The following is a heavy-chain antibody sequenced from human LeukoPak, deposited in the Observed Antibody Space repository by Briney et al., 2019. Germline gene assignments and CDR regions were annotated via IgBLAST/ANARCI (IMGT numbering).Heavy chain of an antibody. CDR1: GGTFSSYA. J-gene: IGHJ4*02. V-gene: IGHV1-69*05. CDR3: ARTYSSGNYFDY. D-gene: IGHD6-19*01. Sequence: VASVKVSCKASGGTFSSYAISWVRQAPGQGLEWMGGIIPIFGTANYAQKFQGRVTITTDESTSTAYMELSSLRSEDTAVYYCARTYSSGNYFDYWGQGTLVTVS. CDR2: IIPIFGTA.